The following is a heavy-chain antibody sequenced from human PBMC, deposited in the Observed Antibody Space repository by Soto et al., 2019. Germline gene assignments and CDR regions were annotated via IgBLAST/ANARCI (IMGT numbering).Heavy chain of an antibody. CDR2: ISTAHADI. V-gene: IGHV1-18*03. Sequence: ASVKVSCKTSGYTFTDYGISWVRQAPGQGLEWMGWISTAHADIGYAQKFQGRVTMTKDTSTSTSFMELRSLRSDDMAIYYCARDLAYIREYWGQGTQVTVSS. CDR3: ARDLAYIREY. CDR1: GYTFTDYG. J-gene: IGHJ4*02. D-gene: IGHD3-10*01.